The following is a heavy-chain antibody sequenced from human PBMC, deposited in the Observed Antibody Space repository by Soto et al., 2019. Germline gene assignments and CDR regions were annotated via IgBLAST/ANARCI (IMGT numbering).Heavy chain of an antibody. D-gene: IGHD3-10*01. CDR1: GFSFGSYS. CDR3: ARWSYNDY. CDR2: IGGSDGKT. V-gene: IGHV3-23*01. J-gene: IGHJ4*02. Sequence: PGGSLRLSCAASGFSFGSYSLIWVRHAPGKGLESVSTIGGSDGKTFYADAVKGRFSISRDTSYNTLYLQMNSLRADDPALYYCARWSYNDYWGQGKRVTVSS.